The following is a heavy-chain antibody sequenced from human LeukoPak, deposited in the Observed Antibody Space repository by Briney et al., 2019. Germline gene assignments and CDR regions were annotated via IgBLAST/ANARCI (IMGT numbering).Heavy chain of an antibody. CDR2: ISSSGSTI. D-gene: IGHD3-10*02. J-gene: IGHJ6*04. CDR3: AELGITMIGGL. Sequence: GGSLRLSSAASGFTFSSYEMNWVRQAPGQGLEGGSYISSSGSTIYYADSVKGRFTISRDNAKNALYLQMNSLRAEDTAVHYCAELGITMIGGLWGKGTTVTISS. CDR1: GFTFSSYE. V-gene: IGHV3-48*03.